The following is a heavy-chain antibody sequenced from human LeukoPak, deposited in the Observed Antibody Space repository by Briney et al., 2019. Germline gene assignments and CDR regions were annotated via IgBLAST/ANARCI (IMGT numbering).Heavy chain of an antibody. CDR2: IYHSGST. D-gene: IGHD6-19*01. Sequence: SETLSLTCAVYGGSFSGYYWSWIRQPPGKGLEWIGEIYHSGSTNYNPSLKSRVTISVDTSKNQFSLKLSSVTAADTAVYYCASRTPAVAPFFDYWGQGTLVTVSS. CDR3: ASRTPAVAPFFDY. V-gene: IGHV4-34*01. CDR1: GGSFSGYY. J-gene: IGHJ4*02.